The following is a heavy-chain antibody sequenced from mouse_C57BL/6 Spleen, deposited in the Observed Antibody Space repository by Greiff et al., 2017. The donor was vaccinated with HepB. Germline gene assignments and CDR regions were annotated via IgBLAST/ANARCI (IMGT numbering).Heavy chain of an antibody. CDR2: ISDGGSYT. D-gene: IGHD2-12*01. J-gene: IGHJ3*01. V-gene: IGHV5-4*01. CDR3: ARDQGDYSVWFAY. CDR1: GFTFSSYA. Sequence: EVQGVESGGGLVKPGGSLKLSCAASGFTFSSYAMSWVRQTPEKRLEWVATISDGGSYTYYPDNVKGRFTISRDNAKNNLYLQMSHLKSEDTAMYYCARDQGDYSVWFAYWGQGTLVTVSA.